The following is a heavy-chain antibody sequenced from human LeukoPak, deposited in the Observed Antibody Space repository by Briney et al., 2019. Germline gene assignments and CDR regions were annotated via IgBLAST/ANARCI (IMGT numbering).Heavy chain of an antibody. CDR1: GGSINTYY. V-gene: IGHV4-59*01. CDR2: IDYSGST. Sequence: PSETLSLTCSVSGGSINTYYWSWIRQPPGRGREWIGYIDYSGSTNYNPSLKSRVTISVDTSKTQASLKLTSLTAVDTAVYYCVGEDGDFDALDYWGQGTLVTVSS. D-gene: IGHD4-17*01. CDR3: VGEDGDFDALDY. J-gene: IGHJ4*02.